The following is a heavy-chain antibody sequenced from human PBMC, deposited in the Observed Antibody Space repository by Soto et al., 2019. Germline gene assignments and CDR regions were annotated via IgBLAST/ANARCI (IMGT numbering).Heavy chain of an antibody. Sequence: EVQLVESGGGLVQPGGSLRLSCAASGFTFSSYVMNWVRQAPGKGLEWVSYISSSGSTIYYADSVKGRFTISRDNAKNSLYLQMNSLRAEDTAVYYCARDRTVVVAFLYGMDVWGQGTTVTVSS. CDR2: ISSSGSTI. J-gene: IGHJ6*02. V-gene: IGHV3-48*03. CDR3: ARDRTVVVAFLYGMDV. CDR1: GFTFSSYV. D-gene: IGHD2-15*01.